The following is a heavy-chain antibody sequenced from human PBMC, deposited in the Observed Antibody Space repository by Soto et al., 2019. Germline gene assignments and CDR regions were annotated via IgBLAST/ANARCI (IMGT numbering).Heavy chain of an antibody. CDR1: GFTFSSYA. D-gene: IGHD2-2*01. Sequence: GGSLRLSCAASGFTFSSYAMSWVRQAPGKGLEWVSAISGSGGSTYYADSVKGRFTISRDNSKNTLYLQMNSLRAEDTAVYYCAKVTPGDEVVPAAMSRFVAFDIWGQGTMVTVSS. J-gene: IGHJ3*02. V-gene: IGHV3-23*01. CDR3: AKVTPGDEVVPAAMSRFVAFDI. CDR2: ISGSGGST.